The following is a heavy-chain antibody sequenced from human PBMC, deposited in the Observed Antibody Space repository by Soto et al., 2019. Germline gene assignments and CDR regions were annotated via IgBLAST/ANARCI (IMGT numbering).Heavy chain of an antibody. V-gene: IGHV1-8*01. CDR2: MNPNSGNT. CDR3: ARGRSYGFPFDY. CDR1: GYTFTSYD. J-gene: IGHJ4*02. D-gene: IGHD5-18*01. Sequence: ASVKVSCKASGYTFTSYDINWVRQATGQGLEWMGWMNPNSGNTGYAQNFKGRVTMTRNTSISTAYMELSSLRSEDTAVYYCARGRSYGFPFDYWGQRTPVTVSS.